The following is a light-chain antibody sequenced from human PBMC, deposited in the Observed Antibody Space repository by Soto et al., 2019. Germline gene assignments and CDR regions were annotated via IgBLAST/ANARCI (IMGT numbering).Light chain of an antibody. J-gene: IGLJ2*01. CDR3: SSYAGSNSVV. CDR2: EVS. V-gene: IGLV2-8*01. Sequence: QAVVTQPPSASGSPGQSVTISCTGTSSDVGGYSYVSWYQQHPGKAPKLMIYEVSKRPSGVPDRFSGSKSGNTASLTVSGLQAEDEADYYCSSYAGSNSVVFGGGTKLTVL. CDR1: SSDVGGYSY.